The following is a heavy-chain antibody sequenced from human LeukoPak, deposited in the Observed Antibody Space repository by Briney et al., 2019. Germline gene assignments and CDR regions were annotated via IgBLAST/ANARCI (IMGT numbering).Heavy chain of an antibody. CDR1: GFTFSSYS. CDR2: ISSSSSYI. J-gene: IGHJ4*02. V-gene: IGHV3-21*01. Sequence: GGSLRLSCAASGFTFSSYSMNWVRQAPGKGLEWVSSISSSSSYIYYADSVKGRFTISRDNAKNSLYLQMNSLRAEDTAVYYCARFFGRPSSGWYADYWGQGTLVTVSS. CDR3: ARFFGRPSSGWYADY. D-gene: IGHD6-19*01.